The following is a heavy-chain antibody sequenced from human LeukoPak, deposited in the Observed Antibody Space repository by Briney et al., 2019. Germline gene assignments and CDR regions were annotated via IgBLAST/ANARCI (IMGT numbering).Heavy chain of an antibody. J-gene: IGHJ4*02. D-gene: IGHD1-26*01. CDR3: ATNSGSYSYYFDY. CDR2: INPNSGGT. CDR1: GYTFTGYY. V-gene: IGHV1-2*02. Sequence: ASVKVSCKASGYTFTGYYMHWVRQAPGQGLEWMGWINPNSGGTNYAQKFQGRVTITRNTSISTAYMELSSLRSEDTAVYYCATNSGSYSYYFDYWGQGTLVTVSS.